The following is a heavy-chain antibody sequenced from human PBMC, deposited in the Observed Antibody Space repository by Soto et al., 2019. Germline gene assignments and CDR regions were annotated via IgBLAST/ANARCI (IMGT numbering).Heavy chain of an antibody. CDR2: IIPIFGTA. V-gene: IGHV1-69*13. J-gene: IGHJ4*02. CDR1: GGTFSSYA. CDR3: ARDPGPYYYFDY. D-gene: IGHD1-26*01. Sequence: ASVKVSCKASGGTFSSYAISWVRQAPGQGLEWMGGIIPIFGTANYAQKFQGRVTITADESTSTAYMELSSLRSEDTAVYYCARDPGPYYYFDYWGQGTLVTVSS.